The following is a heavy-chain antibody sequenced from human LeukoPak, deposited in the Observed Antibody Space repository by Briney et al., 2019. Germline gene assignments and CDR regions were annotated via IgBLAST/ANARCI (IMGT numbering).Heavy chain of an antibody. CDR3: ARLPPTMVRGVITQYYYYYGMDV. J-gene: IGHJ6*02. CDR1: GGSFSGYY. CDR2: INHSGST. D-gene: IGHD3-10*01. V-gene: IGHV4-34*01. Sequence: PSETLSLTCAVYGGSFSGYYWSWIRQPPGKGLEWIGEINHSGSTNYNPSLKSRVTISVDTSKNQFSLKLSSVTAADTAVYYCARLPPTMVRGVITQYYYYYGMDVWGQGTTVTVSS.